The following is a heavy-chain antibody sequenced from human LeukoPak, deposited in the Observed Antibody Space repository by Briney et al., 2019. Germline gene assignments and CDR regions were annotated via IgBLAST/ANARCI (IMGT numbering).Heavy chain of an antibody. CDR3: ARVTTAAWSDP. CDR2: IHKSGST. V-gene: IGHV4-31*03. CDR1: GGSISSGGYY. J-gene: IGHJ5*02. Sequence: SQTLSLTCTVSGGSISSGGYYWSWIRQHPGQGLEWIGYIHKSGSTYYNPSLESRVTISVDTSKNQFSLKLRSVTAADTAMYYCARVTTAAWSDPWGHGTPVTVSS. D-gene: IGHD4-11*01.